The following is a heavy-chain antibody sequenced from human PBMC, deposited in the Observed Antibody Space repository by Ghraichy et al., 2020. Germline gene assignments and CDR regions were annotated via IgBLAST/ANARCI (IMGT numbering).Heavy chain of an antibody. V-gene: IGHV1-69*05. D-gene: IGHD2-15*01. J-gene: IGHJ6*02. CDR3: ARDGALTVRCSGGSCYSFSREYYYYGMDV. Sequence: SVKVSCKASGGTFSSYAISWVRQAPGQGLEWMGGIIPIFGTANYAQKFQGRVTITTDESTSTAYMELSSLRSEDTAVYYCARDGALTVRCSGGSCYSFSREYYYYGMDVWGQGTTVTVSS. CDR1: GGTFSSYA. CDR2: IIPIFGTA.